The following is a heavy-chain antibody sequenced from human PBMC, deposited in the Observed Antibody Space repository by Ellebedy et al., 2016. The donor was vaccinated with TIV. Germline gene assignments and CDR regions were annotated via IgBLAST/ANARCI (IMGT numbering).Heavy chain of an antibody. CDR2: LLYGGSHD. CDR3: ARDRTTGDLLDFFVLDV. CDR1: GFNVSGQA. J-gene: IGHJ6*02. Sequence: GGSLRLSCEASGFNVSGQAMHWVRQAPGKGFEWVASLLYGGSHDIYGDSVKGRILISRDISKNSVFLHMNGLRRDDTAVYYCARDRTTGDLLDFFVLDVWGQGTPLTVSS. D-gene: IGHD3-16*01. V-gene: IGHV3-30*03.